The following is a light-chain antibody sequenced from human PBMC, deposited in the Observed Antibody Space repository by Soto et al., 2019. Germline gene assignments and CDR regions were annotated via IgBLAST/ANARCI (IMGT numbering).Light chain of an antibody. CDR2: GAS. CDR3: QQYNNWPPFT. J-gene: IGKJ3*01. CDR1: QSVSSS. V-gene: IGKV3-15*01. Sequence: EIVMTQSPATLSVSPGERVTLSCRASQSVSSSLAWYQQKPGQAPRLLIYGASTKATGIPARFSGSGSGTEFTLTISSLQSEDFAVYSCQQYNNWPPFTFGPGIKVDIK.